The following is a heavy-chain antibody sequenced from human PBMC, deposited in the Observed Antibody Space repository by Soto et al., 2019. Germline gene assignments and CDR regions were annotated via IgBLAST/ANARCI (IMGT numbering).Heavy chain of an antibody. D-gene: IGHD3-10*01. V-gene: IGHV3-33*01. CDR2: IWYDGSNK. CDR1: GFTFSSYG. Sequence: GGSLRLSCAASGFTFSSYGMHWVRQAPGKGLEWVAVIWYDGSNKYYADSVKGRFTISRDNSKNTLYLQMNSLRAEDTAVYYCARDRLQYYGSGSYYLDYWGQGTLVTVSS. CDR3: ARDRLQYYGSGSYYLDY. J-gene: IGHJ4*02.